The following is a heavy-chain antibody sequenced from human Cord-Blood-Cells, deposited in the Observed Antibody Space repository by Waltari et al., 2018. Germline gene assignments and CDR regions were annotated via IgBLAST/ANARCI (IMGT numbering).Heavy chain of an antibody. Sequence: EVQLVESGGGLVQPGGSLRLSCAASGSTFRSYWMSWVRQAPGKGLEWVANIKQDGSEKYYVDSVKGRFTISRDNAKNSLYLQMNSLRAEDTAVYYCASSPGLYYFDYWGQGTLVTVSS. CDR3: ASSPGLYYFDY. J-gene: IGHJ4*02. CDR1: GSTFRSYW. CDR2: IKQDGSEK. V-gene: IGHV3-7*01.